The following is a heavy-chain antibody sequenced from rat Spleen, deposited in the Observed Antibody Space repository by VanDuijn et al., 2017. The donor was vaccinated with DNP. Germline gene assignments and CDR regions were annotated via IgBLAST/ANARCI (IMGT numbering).Heavy chain of an antibody. Sequence: EVKLVESGGGLVQPGRSLKLSCEDSGFNFYDYWMGWVRQAPGKGLEWIGQINKDSRTINYTPSLKDKFTISRDNAKNTLYLQMNKLESEDTATYYGAKGPNYGGYSDYFNYWGQGVMVTVSS. D-gene: IGHD1-11*01. CDR1: GFNFYDYW. J-gene: IGHJ2*01. CDR3: AKGPNYGGYSDYFNY. CDR2: INKDSRTI. V-gene: IGHV4-2*01.